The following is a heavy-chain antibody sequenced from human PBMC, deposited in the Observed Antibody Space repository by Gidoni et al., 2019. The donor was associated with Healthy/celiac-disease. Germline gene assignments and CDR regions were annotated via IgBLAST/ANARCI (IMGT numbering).Heavy chain of an antibody. Sequence: QVQLVESGGGVVQPGRSLRLSCAASGFTFSSYGMHWVRQAPGKGLEWVAVIWYYGSNKYYADSVKGRFTISRDNSKNTLYLQMNSLRAEDTAVYYCARETPQQLVLDRYYYYYMDVWGKGTTVTVSS. V-gene: IGHV3-33*01. CDR3: ARETPQQLVLDRYYYYYMDV. CDR2: IWYYGSNK. D-gene: IGHD6-13*01. CDR1: GFTFSSYG. J-gene: IGHJ6*03.